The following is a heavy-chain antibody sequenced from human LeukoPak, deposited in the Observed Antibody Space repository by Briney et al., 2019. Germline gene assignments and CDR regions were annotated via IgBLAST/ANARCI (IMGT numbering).Heavy chain of an antibody. CDR1: GGSFSGYY. V-gene: IGHV4-34*01. J-gene: IGHJ4*02. CDR3: ARVPGYGDYAGY. D-gene: IGHD4-17*01. Sequence: SETLSLTCAVYGGSFSGYYWSWIRQPPGKGLEWIGEINHSGSTNHNPSLKSRVTISVDTSKNQFSLKLSSVTAADTAVYYCARVPGYGDYAGYWGQGTLVTVSS. CDR2: INHSGST.